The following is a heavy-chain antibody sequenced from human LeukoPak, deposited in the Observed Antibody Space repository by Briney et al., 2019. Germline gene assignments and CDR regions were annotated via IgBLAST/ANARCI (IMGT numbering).Heavy chain of an antibody. CDR3: ARGGRWRWFDP. V-gene: IGHV4-34*01. CDR1: GGSFSGYY. D-gene: IGHD4-23*01. J-gene: IGHJ5*02. Sequence: SETLSLTCAVYGGSFSGYYWSWIRQPPGKGLEWIGEINHSGSTNYSPSLKSRVTISVDTSKNQFSLKLSSVTAADTAVYYCARGGRWRWFDPWGQGTLVTVSS. CDR2: INHSGST.